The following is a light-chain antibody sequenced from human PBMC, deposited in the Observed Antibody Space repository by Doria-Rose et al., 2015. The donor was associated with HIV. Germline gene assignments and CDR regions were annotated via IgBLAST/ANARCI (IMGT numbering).Light chain of an antibody. Sequence: QSVLTQPPSVSGAPAQRVAISCTRSRSNIAAGFDVNWYQQVPGTDPKLLIHGYTNRPSGVPDRFSGSKSGTSASLAISGLRAEDEADYYCQSYDSRLSVYVFGTVTKVTVL. V-gene: IGLV1-40*01. J-gene: IGLJ1*01. CDR3: QSYDSRLSVYV. CDR1: RSNIAAGFD. CDR2: GYT.